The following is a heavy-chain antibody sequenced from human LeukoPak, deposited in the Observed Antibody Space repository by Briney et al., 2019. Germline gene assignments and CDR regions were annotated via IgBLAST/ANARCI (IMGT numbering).Heavy chain of an antibody. J-gene: IGHJ4*02. CDR3: AKGGGVIGRSYYFDY. CDR2: ISNDGNNK. D-gene: IGHD2-8*02. V-gene: IGHV3-30*18. CDR1: GFPFSTYG. Sequence: GGSLRLSCAASGFPFSTYGMHWVRQAPGKGLEWVAAISNDGNNKFYADSVKGRFTISRDNPKNTMNLQMNSLRAEDTAVYYCAKGGGVIGRSYYFDYWGQGTLVTVSS.